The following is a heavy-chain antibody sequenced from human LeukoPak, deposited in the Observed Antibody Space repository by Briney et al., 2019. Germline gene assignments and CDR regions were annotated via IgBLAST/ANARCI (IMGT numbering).Heavy chain of an antibody. D-gene: IGHD1-26*01. Sequence: QSGGSLRLSCVDSGFTFSSHWMSWVRQAPGKGLEWVANINQGEGEKYYVDSVKGRFTISRDNAKKSLFLQMNSLRAEDTAVYYCARGRFIAGTTAYYLDYWGQGTLVTVSS. V-gene: IGHV3-7*03. CDR1: GFTFSSHW. J-gene: IGHJ4*02. CDR3: ARGRFIAGTTAYYLDY. CDR2: INQGEGEK.